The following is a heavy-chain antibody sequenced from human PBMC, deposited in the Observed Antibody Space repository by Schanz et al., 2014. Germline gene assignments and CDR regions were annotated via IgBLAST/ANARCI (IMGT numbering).Heavy chain of an antibody. CDR2: INGYNGHT. CDR1: GYSFTPFP. J-gene: IGHJ4*02. CDR3: ARDFSAYVGNYFDY. V-gene: IGHV1-3*01. Sequence: QVQLVQSWAEVKGPGASVKVSCKASGYSFTPFPIHWVRQAPGQRLEWMGWINGYNGHTLYAQKFQGRVTMTTDTSTSTSYMELTSLRFDDTAVYYCARDFSAYVGNYFDYWGQGTLVTVSS. D-gene: IGHD5-12*01.